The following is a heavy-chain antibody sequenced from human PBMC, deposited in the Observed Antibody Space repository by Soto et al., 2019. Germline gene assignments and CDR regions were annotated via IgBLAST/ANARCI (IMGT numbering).Heavy chain of an antibody. CDR3: ARDIESVTAKHFFYYYAMDV. J-gene: IGHJ6*02. CDR2: VSANNGHT. D-gene: IGHD2-8*01. Sequence: ASVKVSCKASGFTFSNYGLNWVRQAPGQGLEWMGWVSANNGHTNYAQNLQGRVSMTTDTSTSTAYMELRGLTFDDTAVYYCARDIESVTAKHFFYYYAMDVWRQGXTVTVYS. CDR1: GFTFSNYG. V-gene: IGHV1-18*01.